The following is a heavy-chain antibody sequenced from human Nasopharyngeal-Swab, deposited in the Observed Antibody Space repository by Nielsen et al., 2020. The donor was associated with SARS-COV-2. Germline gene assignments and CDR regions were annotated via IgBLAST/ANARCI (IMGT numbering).Heavy chain of an antibody. Sequence: WVRQAPRQGLEWMGGINPSYGTANYAQKFQGRVTITADESTSTAYMELSSLRSEDTAVYYCAEVYYRGAFDIWGQGTMVTVSS. D-gene: IGHD3-10*01. CDR2: INPSYGTA. V-gene: IGHV1-69*01. J-gene: IGHJ3*02. CDR3: AEVYYRGAFDI.